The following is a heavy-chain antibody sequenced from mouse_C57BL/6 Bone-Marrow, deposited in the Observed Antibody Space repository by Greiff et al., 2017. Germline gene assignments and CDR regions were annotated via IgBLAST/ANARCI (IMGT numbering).Heavy chain of an antibody. V-gene: IGHV5-4*01. Sequence: EVQVVESGGGLVKPGGSLKLSCAASGFTFSSYAMSWVRQTPEQRLEWVATISDGGSYTYYPANVKGRFTISRDNAKNNLYLQRSQLKAEDAAMYYGGRIPDYYGRSPWYFDVWGTGTTVTVSS. J-gene: IGHJ1*03. CDR3: GRIPDYYGRSPWYFDV. CDR1: GFTFSSYA. D-gene: IGHD1-1*01. CDR2: ISDGGSYT.